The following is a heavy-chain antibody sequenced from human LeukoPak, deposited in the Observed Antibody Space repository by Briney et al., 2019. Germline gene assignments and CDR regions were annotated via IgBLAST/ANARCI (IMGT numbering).Heavy chain of an antibody. V-gene: IGHV3-21*06. CDR2: ISSSSTYI. CDR1: GFTFSSYS. J-gene: IGHJ4*02. Sequence: PGGSLRLSCAASGFTFSSYSMNWVRQAPGKGLEWVSFISSSSTYIYYADSLKGRFTISRDNARNSLYLQMNSLRAEDTAVYYCARDGVAELMSAPDYWGQGILVTVSS. D-gene: IGHD1-26*01. CDR3: ARDGVAELMSAPDY.